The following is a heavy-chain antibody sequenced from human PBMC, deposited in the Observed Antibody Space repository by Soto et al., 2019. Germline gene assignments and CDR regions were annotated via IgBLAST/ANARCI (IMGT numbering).Heavy chain of an antibody. J-gene: IGHJ6*02. V-gene: IGHV1-69*13. CDR3: ARVGYDDYYYYGMDV. CDR2: IMPIFGTA. CDR1: GGTFSSYA. D-gene: IGHD5-12*01. Sequence: VKVSCKASGGTFSSYAISWVRQAPGQGLEWMGGIMPIFGTADYAQKFQGRVTITADESTSTAYMELRSLRSDDTSVYYCARVGYDDYYYYGMDVWGQGTTVTVSS.